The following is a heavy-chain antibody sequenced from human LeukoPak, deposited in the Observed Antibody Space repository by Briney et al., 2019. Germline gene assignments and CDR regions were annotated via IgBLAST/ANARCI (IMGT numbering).Heavy chain of an antibody. CDR2: IKQDGSEK. Sequence: GGSLRLSCAASGFTFSSYWMNWVRQAPGKGLEWVANIKQDGSEKYYVDSVKGRFTISRDNAKNTLYLQMNSLRAEDTAVYYCARDAGDSTIFDWGQGTLVTVSS. V-gene: IGHV3-7*01. D-gene: IGHD6-13*01. CDR1: GFTFSSYW. J-gene: IGHJ4*02. CDR3: ARDAGDSTIFD.